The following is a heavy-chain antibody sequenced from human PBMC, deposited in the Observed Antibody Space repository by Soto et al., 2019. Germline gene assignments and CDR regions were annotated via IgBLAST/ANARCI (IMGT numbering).Heavy chain of an antibody. J-gene: IGHJ6*02. CDR3: ASLGYSYGWVYYGMDV. CDR2: IYYSGST. V-gene: IGHV4-39*01. CDR1: GGSISSSSYY. D-gene: IGHD5-18*01. Sequence: QLQLQESGPGLVKPSETLSLTCTVSGGSISSSSYYWGWIRQPPGKGLEWIGSIYYSGSTYYNPSLKSRVTISVDTSKNQFSLKLSSVTAADTAVYYCASLGYSYGWVYYGMDVWGQGTTVTVSS.